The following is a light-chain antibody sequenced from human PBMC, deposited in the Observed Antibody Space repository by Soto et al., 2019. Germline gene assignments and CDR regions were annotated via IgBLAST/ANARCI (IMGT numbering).Light chain of an antibody. CDR1: RDISNS. CDR2: GAS. CDR3: QQTSAFPRT. Sequence: DIQMTQSPSSVSASVGDRLTITGRASRDISNSLAWYQQTPGQAPKLLLRGASSLHRGVPSRFSGGGAGTEFTLTISSLQPEDFATYDCQQTSAFPRTFGQGTKVDVK. J-gene: IGKJ2*01. V-gene: IGKV1-12*01.